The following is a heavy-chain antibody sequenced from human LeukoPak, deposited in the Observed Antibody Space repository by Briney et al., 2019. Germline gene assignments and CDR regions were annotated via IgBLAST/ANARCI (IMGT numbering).Heavy chain of an antibody. D-gene: IGHD2-2*01. J-gene: IGHJ5*02. V-gene: IGHV1-2*02. CDR1: GYTFTGYY. CDR3: ARMPAQQYQLPDNWFDP. CDR2: INPNSGGT. Sequence: ASVKVSCKASGYTFTGYYMHWVRQAPGQGLEWMGWINPNSGGTNYAQKFQGRVTMTRDTSIGTAYMELSRLRSDDTAAYYCARMPAQQYQLPDNWFDPWGQGTLVTVSS.